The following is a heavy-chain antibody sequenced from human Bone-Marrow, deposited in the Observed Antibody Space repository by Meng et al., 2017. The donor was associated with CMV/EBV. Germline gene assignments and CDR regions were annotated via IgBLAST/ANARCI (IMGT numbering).Heavy chain of an antibody. CDR3: ARSHVAGYSSAS. Sequence: GGSLRLSCAASGFTFSSYGMHWVRQAPGKGLEWVAVISYDGSNKYYADSVKGRFTISRDNSKNTLYLQMNSLRAEDTAVYNCARSHVAGYSSASWGQGTLVTVSS. CDR1: GFTFSSYG. J-gene: IGHJ5*02. V-gene: IGHV3-30*19. D-gene: IGHD6-19*01. CDR2: ISYDGSNK.